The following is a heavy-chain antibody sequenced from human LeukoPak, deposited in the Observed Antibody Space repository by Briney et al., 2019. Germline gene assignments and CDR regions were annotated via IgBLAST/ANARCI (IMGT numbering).Heavy chain of an antibody. Sequence: AASVKASCKASGYTFTIYAMHWVRQAPGQRLEWMGWTNAGNGNTKYSQKFQGRVTITRDTSASTAYMELSSLRSEDTAVYYCARVGRSSFDYWGQGTLVTVSS. CDR1: GYTFTIYA. D-gene: IGHD6-13*01. J-gene: IGHJ4*02. V-gene: IGHV1-3*01. CDR2: TNAGNGNT. CDR3: ARVGRSSFDY.